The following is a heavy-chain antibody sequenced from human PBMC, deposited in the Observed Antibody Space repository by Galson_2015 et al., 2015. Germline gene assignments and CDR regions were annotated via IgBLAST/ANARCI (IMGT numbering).Heavy chain of an antibody. Sequence: SLRLSCAASGITFSTYWVSWVRQAPGKGLEWVANINQDGSEKHYLDSVKGRFTISRDNAKNSLYLEMNSLRAEDTAVYYCARDGGFTGNYYMDVWGKGITVTVSS. CDR2: INQDGSEK. J-gene: IGHJ6*03. V-gene: IGHV3-7*01. D-gene: IGHD2-15*01. CDR1: GITFSTYW. CDR3: ARDGGFTGNYYMDV.